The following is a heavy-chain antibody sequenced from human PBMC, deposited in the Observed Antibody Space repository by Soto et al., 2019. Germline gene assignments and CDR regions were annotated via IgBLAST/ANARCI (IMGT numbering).Heavy chain of an antibody. CDR1: GYSFTSYW. CDR3: ARQQWLGYYGMDV. J-gene: IGHJ6*02. Sequence: GESLKISCKGSGYSFTSYWIGWVRQMPGKGPEWMGIIYPGDSDTRYSPSFQGQVTISADKSISTAYLQWSSLKASDTAMYYCARQQWLGYYGMDVWGQGTTVTVSS. V-gene: IGHV5-51*01. CDR2: IYPGDSDT. D-gene: IGHD6-19*01.